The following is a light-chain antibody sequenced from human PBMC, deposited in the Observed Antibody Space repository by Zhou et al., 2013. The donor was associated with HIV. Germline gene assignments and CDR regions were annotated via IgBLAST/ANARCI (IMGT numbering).Light chain of an antibody. CDR3: QQSYSVPPT. V-gene: IGKV1-33*01. CDR1: QDIRNN. Sequence: DIQMTQSPSSLSASVGDRVTITCQASQDIRNNLNWYQQKPGKAPKVLVFDASNLETGVPSRFSGSGSGTDFTLTINSLQPEDFATYFCQQSYSVPPTFGQGTKLEI. CDR2: DAS. J-gene: IGKJ2*01.